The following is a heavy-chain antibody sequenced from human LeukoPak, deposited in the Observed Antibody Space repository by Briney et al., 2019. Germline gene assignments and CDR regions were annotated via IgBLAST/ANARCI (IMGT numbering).Heavy chain of an antibody. Sequence: PGGSLRLSCAASGFTFSSYGMHWVRQAPGKGLEWVAVIWYDGSNKYCADSVKGRFTISRDNSKNTLYLQMNSLRAEDTAVYYCARMGAVVVPAAPSDYYFDYWGQGTLVTVSS. CDR2: IWYDGSNK. J-gene: IGHJ4*02. CDR3: ARMGAVVVPAAPSDYYFDY. D-gene: IGHD2-2*01. V-gene: IGHV3-33*01. CDR1: GFTFSSYG.